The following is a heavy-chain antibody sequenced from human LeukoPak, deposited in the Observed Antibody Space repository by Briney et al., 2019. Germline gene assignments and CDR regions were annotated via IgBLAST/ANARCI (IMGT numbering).Heavy chain of an antibody. CDR2: IISAGSSS. CDR1: GLTSSSYW. CDR3: ARGDTLPGGLDP. D-gene: IGHD1-26*01. J-gene: IGHJ5*02. V-gene: IGHV3-74*01. Sequence: GGSLRLSCAASGLTSSSYWMHWVRQAPGKGLVWVSRIISAGSSSSYADSVKGRFTISRDNPKNTLYLQMNSVRAEDTAVYYCARGDTLPGGLDPWGQGTLVTVSS.